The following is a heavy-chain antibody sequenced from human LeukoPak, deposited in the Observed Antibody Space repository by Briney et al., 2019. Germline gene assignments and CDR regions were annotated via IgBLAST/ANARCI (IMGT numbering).Heavy chain of an antibody. D-gene: IGHD1-26*01. J-gene: IGHJ6*02. CDR2: IWYDGSNK. Sequence: GGSLRLSCGASGFSFSTYGIHWVRQAPGKGLEWVAVIWYDGSNKYYANSVKGRFTISRDNSKNTLYLQMNSLRAEDTAVYYCARDLSVGYYGMDVWGQGTTVTVSS. CDR3: ARDLSVGYYGMDV. CDR1: GFSFSTYG. V-gene: IGHV3-33*01.